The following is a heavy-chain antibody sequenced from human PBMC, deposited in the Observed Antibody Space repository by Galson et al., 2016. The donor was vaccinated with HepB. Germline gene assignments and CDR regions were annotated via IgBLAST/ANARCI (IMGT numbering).Heavy chain of an antibody. Sequence: RLSCAASGFTFSSYSMTWVRQAPGKGLEWVANIKQDGSEKYYVDSVKGRFTISRDNAKNSLYLQMNSLRGEDTAVYYCARGRGVDVWGQGTTVTVSS. CDR1: GFTFSSYS. CDR3: ARGRGVDV. CDR2: IKQDGSEK. J-gene: IGHJ6*02. V-gene: IGHV3-7*03.